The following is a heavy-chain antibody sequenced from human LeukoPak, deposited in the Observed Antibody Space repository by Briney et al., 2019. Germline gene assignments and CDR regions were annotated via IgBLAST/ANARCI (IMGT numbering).Heavy chain of an antibody. D-gene: IGHD2-15*01. V-gene: IGHV4-59*01. Sequence: PSETLSLTCTVSGGSISSYYLSWIRQPPGKGLEWIGYIYYSGSTNYNPSLKSRVTISVDTSKNQFSLKLSSVTAADTAVYYCARSVGYCSGGSCYSDNWFDPWGQGTLVTVSS. CDR1: GGSISSYY. J-gene: IGHJ5*02. CDR2: IYYSGST. CDR3: ARSVGYCSGGSCYSDNWFDP.